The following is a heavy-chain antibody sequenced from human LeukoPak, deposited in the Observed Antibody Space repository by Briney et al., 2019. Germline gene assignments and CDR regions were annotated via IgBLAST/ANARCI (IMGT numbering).Heavy chain of an antibody. V-gene: IGHV1-8*03. D-gene: IGHD4-17*01. J-gene: IGHJ6*03. Sequence: ASVKVSCKASGYTFTSYDINWVRQATGQGLEWMGWMNPNSGNTGYAQKFQGRVTITRNTSISTAYMELSSLRSEDTAVYYCARGPLAHYGDYYYYYYMDVWGKGTTVTISS. CDR3: ARGPLAHYGDYYYYYYMDV. CDR2: MNPNSGNT. CDR1: GYTFTSYD.